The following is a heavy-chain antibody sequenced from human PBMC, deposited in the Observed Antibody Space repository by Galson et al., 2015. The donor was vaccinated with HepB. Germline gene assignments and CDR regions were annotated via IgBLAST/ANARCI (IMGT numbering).Heavy chain of an antibody. V-gene: IGHV3-53*01. CDR2: IYSDGGT. Sequence: SLRLSCAASGFTVSTNYMNWVRQAPGKGLEWVSVIYSDGGTYYADSVKGRFSISRDNSENTLYLQMNSLRAEDTAVYYCARDPSGVAGYFDLWGRGTLVTVSS. CDR1: GFTVSTNY. D-gene: IGHD2-8*01. CDR3: ARDPSGVAGYFDL. J-gene: IGHJ2*01.